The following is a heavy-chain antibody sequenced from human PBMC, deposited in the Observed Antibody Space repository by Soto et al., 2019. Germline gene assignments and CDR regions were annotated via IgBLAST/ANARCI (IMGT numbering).Heavy chain of an antibody. D-gene: IGHD3-16*01. CDR2: ISAYNGHT. J-gene: IGHJ4*02. Sequence: GASVKVSCKASGYTFNTYCISWVRQAPGQGLEWMGWISAYNGHTDYAQKFQGRVTMTTDTSTNTISMELRGLRSDDTAVYYCARGRTWGARDFDYWGQGTLVTVSS. V-gene: IGHV1-18*01. CDR3: ARGRTWGARDFDY. CDR1: GYTFNTYC.